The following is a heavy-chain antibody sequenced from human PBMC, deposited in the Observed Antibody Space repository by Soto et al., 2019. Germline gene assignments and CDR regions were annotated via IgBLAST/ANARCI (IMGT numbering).Heavy chain of an antibody. CDR1: GFNFGNYA. V-gene: IGHV3-49*04. J-gene: IGHJ4*02. CDR3: TRYYYASSGYYVY. CDR2: MRSETYGGTP. Sequence: GGSLRLSCTGSGFNFGNYAMSWVRQAPGKGPEWVGFMRSETYGGTPDYAASLRGRFTISREDSKSIAYLEINSLQTDDTAVYYCTRYYYASSGYYVYWGQGTLVTVSS. D-gene: IGHD3-22*01.